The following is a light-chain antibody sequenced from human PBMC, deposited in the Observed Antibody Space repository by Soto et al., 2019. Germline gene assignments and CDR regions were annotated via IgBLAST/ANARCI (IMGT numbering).Light chain of an antibody. V-gene: IGLV2-14*01. CDR1: ISDVGGYNY. CDR3: SSYTSSSTVV. CDR2: DVS. Sequence: QSVLTQPASVSGSPGQSITISCTGTISDVGGYNYVSWYQQHPGKAPKLMIYDVSNRPSGVSNRFSGSKSGNTASLTISGLKADDEADYCCSSYTSSSTVVFGGGTKVTVL. J-gene: IGLJ2*01.